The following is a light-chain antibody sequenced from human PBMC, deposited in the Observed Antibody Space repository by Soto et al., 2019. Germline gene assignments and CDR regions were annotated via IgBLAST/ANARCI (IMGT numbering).Light chain of an antibody. Sequence: DIQMTQSPSSLSASVGDRVTITCRASQIISSYLNWYQQKPGKAPKFLIFAASSLQSGVPSRFSGSGSGTDFTLTISSLQPEDFATYYCQQNYNAPWTFGQGTTVEVK. J-gene: IGKJ1*01. V-gene: IGKV1-39*01. CDR1: QIISSY. CDR2: AAS. CDR3: QQNYNAPWT.